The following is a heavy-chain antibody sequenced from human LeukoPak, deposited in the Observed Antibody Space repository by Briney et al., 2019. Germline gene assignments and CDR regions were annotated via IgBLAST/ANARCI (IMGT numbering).Heavy chain of an antibody. CDR2: IYYSGST. J-gene: IGHJ5*02. CDR3: ARAPYSNSAIYNWFDP. V-gene: IGHV4-39*07. CDR1: GGSISSSSYY. Sequence: SETLSLTCTVSGGSISSSSYYWGWIRQPPGKGLEWFGRIYYSGSTYYNPSLKSRVTISVDTSKNQFYLQLSSVTAADTAVYYCARAPYSNSAIYNWFDPWGQGTLVTVSS. D-gene: IGHD6-6*01.